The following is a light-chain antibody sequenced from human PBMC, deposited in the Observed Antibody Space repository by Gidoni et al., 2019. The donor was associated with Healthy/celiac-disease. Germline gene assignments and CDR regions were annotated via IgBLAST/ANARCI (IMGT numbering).Light chain of an antibody. J-gene: IGKJ4*01. CDR1: QGISIY. Sequence: DIQLTQSPSFLSASVGDRVTITFRASQGISIYLAWYQQKPGKVPKLLIYAASNLQSGVPSRLSGSGSGTEFTLTISSLQPEDFATYYCQQLNSYLPLTFGGXTKVEIK. CDR2: AAS. CDR3: QQLNSYLPLT. V-gene: IGKV1-9*01.